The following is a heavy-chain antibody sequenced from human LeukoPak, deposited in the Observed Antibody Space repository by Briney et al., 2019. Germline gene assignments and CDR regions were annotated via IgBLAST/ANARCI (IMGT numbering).Heavy chain of an antibody. V-gene: IGHV3-7*01. CDR1: GFTFSNQS. J-gene: IGHJ4*02. CDR3: AASDTAKAPLPD. CDR2: IYRDGGAT. D-gene: IGHD2-21*02. Sequence: GGSLRLSCAASGFTFSNQSMSWVRQAPGKGLEWVANIYRDGGATNYMDSVKGRFTISRDNAKNLLFLQMTSLRVEDTAVYYCAASDTAKAPLPDWGQGTLVTVSS.